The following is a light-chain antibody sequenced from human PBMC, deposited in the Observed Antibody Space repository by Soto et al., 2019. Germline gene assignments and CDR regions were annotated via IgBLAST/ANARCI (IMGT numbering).Light chain of an antibody. CDR2: DNN. V-gene: IGLV1-51*01. CDR1: SSNVGDNS. Sequence: QSVLTQPPSVSAAPGQKVPISCSGSSSNVGDNSVSWYQQLPGTAPKLLIYDNNSRPSGIPDRFSGSKSGTSATVGITGLQTADEADYYCGVWDSSLSAAVFGGGTQLTVL. CDR3: GVWDSSLSAAV. J-gene: IGLJ7*01.